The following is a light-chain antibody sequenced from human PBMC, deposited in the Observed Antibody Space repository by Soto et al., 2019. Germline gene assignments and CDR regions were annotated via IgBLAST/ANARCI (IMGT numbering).Light chain of an antibody. CDR1: QSIDSW. V-gene: IGKV1-5*03. Sequence: DIQMTQSPSTLSASVGDRVTITCRASQSIDSWLDWYQHKPGKAPKLLIFKASTLETGVPSRFSGSGSETEFTLTISSLQPDDSATYYCQPYNSYSRTFGQGTKVDI. J-gene: IGKJ1*01. CDR3: QPYNSYSRT. CDR2: KAS.